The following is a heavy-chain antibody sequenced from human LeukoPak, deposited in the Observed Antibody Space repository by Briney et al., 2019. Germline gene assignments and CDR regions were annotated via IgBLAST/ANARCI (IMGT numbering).Heavy chain of an antibody. CDR1: GFTFSSYW. CDR2: IKQDGSEK. CDR3: ARPYYDFWSGYLAVYGMDV. J-gene: IGHJ6*02. V-gene: IGHV3-7*01. Sequence: GGSLRLSCAASGFTFSSYWMNWVRQAPGKGLEWVAIIKQDGSEKYYVDSVKGRFTISRDNAKNSLYLQMNSLRAEDTAVYYCARPYYDFWSGYLAVYGMDVWGQGTTVTVSS. D-gene: IGHD3-3*01.